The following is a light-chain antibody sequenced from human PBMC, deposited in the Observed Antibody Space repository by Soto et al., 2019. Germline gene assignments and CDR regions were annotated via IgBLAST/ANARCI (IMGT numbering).Light chain of an antibody. CDR2: AAS. V-gene: IGKV1-6*01. CDR1: QGIRND. Sequence: AIQMTQSPSSLSASVGDRVTITCRARQGIRNDLGWYKQKPGKAPKLLIYAASSLQSGVQSRFSGSGSGTDFTLTISSLQPEDFATYYCLQDYNYPLTFGGGTKVEIK. J-gene: IGKJ4*01. CDR3: LQDYNYPLT.